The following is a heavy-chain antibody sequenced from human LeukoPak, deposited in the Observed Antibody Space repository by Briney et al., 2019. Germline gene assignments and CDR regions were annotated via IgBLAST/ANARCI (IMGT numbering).Heavy chain of an antibody. Sequence: ASVKVSCKASGYTFTGYYMHWVRQAPGQGLEWMGWINPNSGGTNYAQKFQGRVTMTRDTSISTAYMELSRLRSDDTAVYYCARAYSGYGGYYFDYWGQGTLVTVSS. CDR3: ARAYSGYGGYYFDY. V-gene: IGHV1-2*02. J-gene: IGHJ4*02. D-gene: IGHD5-12*01. CDR1: GYTFTGYY. CDR2: INPNSGGT.